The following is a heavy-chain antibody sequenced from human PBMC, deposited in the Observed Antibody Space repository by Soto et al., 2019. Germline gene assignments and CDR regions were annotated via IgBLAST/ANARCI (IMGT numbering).Heavy chain of an antibody. J-gene: IGHJ5*02. D-gene: IGHD2-21*01. CDR3: SMSSFVSVAILDH. V-gene: IGHV4-4*07. CDR1: GASIRSSY. Sequence: QVHLQESGPGLVKPSETLSLTCTLSGASIRSSYWSWIRLPAGKGLEWIGRVRTDGSTDYNPSLKSRVSMSLDTSKNQFSLKLNSVTAADTAIYYCSMSSFVSVAILDHWGQGTLVTVSS. CDR2: VRTDGST.